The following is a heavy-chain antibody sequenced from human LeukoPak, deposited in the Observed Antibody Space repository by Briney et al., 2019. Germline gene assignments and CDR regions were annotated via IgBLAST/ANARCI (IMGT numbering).Heavy chain of an antibody. CDR3: ARGSQTPDAGY. CDR1: GGSISSSNW. D-gene: IGHD3-10*01. V-gene: IGHV4-4*02. CDR2: VSYSGIT. Sequence: SETQSLTCAVSGGSISSSNWWSWVRQPPGKGLEWIGYVSYSGITDYNPSLKSRLTISIDTSKNQFSLKLRSVTAADTAVYYCARGSQTPDAGYWGPGTLVTVSP. J-gene: IGHJ4*02.